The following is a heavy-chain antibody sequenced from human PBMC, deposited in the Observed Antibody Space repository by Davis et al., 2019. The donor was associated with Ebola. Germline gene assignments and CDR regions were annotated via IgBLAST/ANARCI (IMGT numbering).Heavy chain of an antibody. CDR1: GFSVTSNY. J-gene: IGHJ4*02. V-gene: IGHV3-66*01. CDR2: LYSGGST. CDR3: ARGLPHSFGVFDS. D-gene: IGHD2-8*01. Sequence: PGGSLRLSCAASGFSVTSNYMSWVRQVSGKGLEWVSTLYSGGSTYYADSVKGRFDISGDDSNNTIDLQMNNLRVEDTAVYFCARGLPHSFGVFDSWGQGALVTVSS.